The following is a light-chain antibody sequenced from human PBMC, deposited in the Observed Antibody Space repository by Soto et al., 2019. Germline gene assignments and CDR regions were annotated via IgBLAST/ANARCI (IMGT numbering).Light chain of an antibody. J-gene: IGLJ1*01. Sequence: QSVLTQPASVSGPPGQSITISCTGTSSDVGAYNYVSWYQHHPGKAPRLVIYDVTNRPSGISDRFSGSKSGNTASLTISGLLAEDEADYYCASYTTIGTYVFGTGTKVTV. CDR1: SSDVGAYNY. V-gene: IGLV2-14*01. CDR3: ASYTTIGTYV. CDR2: DVT.